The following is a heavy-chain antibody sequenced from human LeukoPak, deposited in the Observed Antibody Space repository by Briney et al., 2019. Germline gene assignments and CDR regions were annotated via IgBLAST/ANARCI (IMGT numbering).Heavy chain of an antibody. J-gene: IGHJ6*03. CDR1: GVSISSYY. V-gene: IGHV4-59*01. Sequence: SSETLSLTCTVSGVSISSYYWRWLRQPPGKGLEWFGYIYYSGRTNYNHSLKSRVTITEDSSKKQYSLKRSSVTAADTAVYYCARTTEGGYTYDYFYYYYMDVWGKGTTVTISS. CDR2: IYYSGRT. D-gene: IGHD5-18*01. CDR3: ARTTEGGYTYDYFYYYYMDV.